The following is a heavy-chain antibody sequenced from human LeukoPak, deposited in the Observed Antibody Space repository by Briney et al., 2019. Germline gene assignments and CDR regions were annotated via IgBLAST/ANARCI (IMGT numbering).Heavy chain of an antibody. J-gene: IGHJ4*02. D-gene: IGHD1-1*01. V-gene: IGHV3-7*01. CDR2: IKQDGSEK. CDR1: GFTFSSYW. Sequence: GGSLXLSCAASGFTFSSYWMSWVRQAPGKGREWVANIKQDGSEKYYVDSVKGRFTISRDNAKNSLYLQMNSLRAEDTAVYYCASAPVPNDDYWGQGTLVTVSS. CDR3: ASAPVPNDDY.